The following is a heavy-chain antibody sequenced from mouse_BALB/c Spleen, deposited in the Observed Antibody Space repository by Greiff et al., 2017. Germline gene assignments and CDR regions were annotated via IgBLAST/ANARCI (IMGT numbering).Heavy chain of an antibody. D-gene: IGHD2-13*01. CDR3: ARGSYYGAWFAY. J-gene: IGHJ3*01. CDR2: INPSTGYT. Sequence: VKLMESGAELVKPGASVKMSCTASGYTFTSYCMHWVKQRPGQGLEWIGYINPSTGYTEYNQKFKGKVTLTADKSTNTAYLQLSRLTSEDSAMYYCARGSYYGAWFAYWGQGTLVTVSA. CDR1: GYTFTSYC. V-gene: IGHV1-7*01.